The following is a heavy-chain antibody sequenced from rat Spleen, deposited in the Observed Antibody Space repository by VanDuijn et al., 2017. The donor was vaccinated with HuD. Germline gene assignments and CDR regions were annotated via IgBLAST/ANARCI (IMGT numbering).Heavy chain of an antibody. CDR2: ISSDGGRN. D-gene: IGHD4-3*01. CDR1: GFTFSDYY. J-gene: IGHJ1*01. V-gene: IGHV5-29*01. CDR3: GRHNSGYGYFDF. Sequence: EVQLVESDGGLVQPGRSLKLSCAASGFTFSDYYMAWVRQAPTKGLEWVATISSDGGRNFYRDSVKGRFTISRDNAKSSLYLQMDSLRSGDTATYYCGRHNSGYGYFDFWGPGTMVTVSS.